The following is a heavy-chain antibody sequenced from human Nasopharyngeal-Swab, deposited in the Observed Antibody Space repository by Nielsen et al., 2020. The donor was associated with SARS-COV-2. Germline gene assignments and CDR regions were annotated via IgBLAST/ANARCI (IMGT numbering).Heavy chain of an antibody. CDR3: ARAVVLGKFDY. CDR2: MNPNSGNT. CDR1: GYTFTGYY. D-gene: IGHD4-23*01. J-gene: IGHJ4*02. V-gene: IGHV1-8*02. Sequence: ASVKVSCKASGYTFTGYYLHWVRQATGQGLEWMGWMNPNSGNTGYAQKFQGRVTMTRNTSISTAYMELSCLRSEDTAVYYCARAVVLGKFDYWGQGTLVTVSS.